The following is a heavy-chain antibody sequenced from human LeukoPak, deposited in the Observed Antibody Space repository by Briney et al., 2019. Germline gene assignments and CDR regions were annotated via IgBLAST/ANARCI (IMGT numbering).Heavy chain of an antibody. V-gene: IGHV4-38-2*01. CDR3: ARSFTYYYDSSGYKGP. Sequence: SETLSLTCAVSGYSISSGYYWGWIRQPPGKGLEWIGSIYHSGSTYYNPSLKSRVTISVDTSKNQFSLKLSSVTAADTAVYYCARSFTYYYDSSGYKGPWGQGTLVTVSS. CDR1: GYSISSGYY. CDR2: IYHSGST. J-gene: IGHJ5*02. D-gene: IGHD3-22*01.